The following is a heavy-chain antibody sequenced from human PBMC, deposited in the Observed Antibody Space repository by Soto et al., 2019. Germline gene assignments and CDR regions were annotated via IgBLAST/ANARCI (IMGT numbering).Heavy chain of an antibody. D-gene: IGHD6-19*01. V-gene: IGHV1-69*13. CDR2: IIPIFGTA. Sequence: SVKVSCKASGGTFSSYAISWVRQAPGQGLEWMGGIIPIFGTANYAQKFQGRVTITADESTSTAYMELSSLRSEDTAVYYCARWDSSGWYGYYYYYGMDVWGQGTTVTVSS. CDR3: ARWDSSGWYGYYYYYGMDV. CDR1: GGTFSSYA. J-gene: IGHJ6*02.